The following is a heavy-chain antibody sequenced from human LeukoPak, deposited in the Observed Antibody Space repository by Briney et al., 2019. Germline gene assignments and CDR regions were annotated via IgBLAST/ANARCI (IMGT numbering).Heavy chain of an antibody. V-gene: IGHV4-59*02. D-gene: IGHD6-19*01. CDR1: GGSVSTYY. CDR2: VSHSGNT. CDR3: ARAGSGWSFDY. Sequence: PSETLSLTCTVSGGSVSTYYWSWIRQPPGKELGWIGYVSHSGNTNCNPSLKSRVTMSLDTSKNHFSLRLTSVNAADTAVYYCARAGSGWSFDYWGQGSLVTVSS. J-gene: IGHJ4*02.